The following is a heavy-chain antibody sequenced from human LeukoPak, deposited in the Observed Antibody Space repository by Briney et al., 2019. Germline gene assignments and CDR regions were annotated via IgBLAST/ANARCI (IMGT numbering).Heavy chain of an antibody. Sequence: PGRSLRLSCAASGFTFSNYGMHWVRQAPGKGLEWVSYISSSGTAIYYADSVKGRFTISRDNAKNSLYLQMSSLRAEDTAVYYCARESPSYGGNVFDYWGQGTLVTVSS. J-gene: IGHJ4*02. CDR3: ARESPSYGGNVFDY. CDR1: GFTFSNYG. V-gene: IGHV3-48*04. CDR2: ISSSGTAI. D-gene: IGHD4-23*01.